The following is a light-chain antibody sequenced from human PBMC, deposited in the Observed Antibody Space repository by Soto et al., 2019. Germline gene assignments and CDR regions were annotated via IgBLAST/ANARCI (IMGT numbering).Light chain of an antibody. CDR2: GAS. CDR3: QQYRT. V-gene: IGKV3-20*01. CDR1: QSISSSY. J-gene: IGKJ1*01. Sequence: EIVLTQSPGTLSLSPGERATLSCRASQSISSSYLAWYQQKPGQAPRLLIYGASSRATGIADRFSGSGSGTDFTLTISRLEPEDFAVYYCQQYRTFGQGTKVDIK.